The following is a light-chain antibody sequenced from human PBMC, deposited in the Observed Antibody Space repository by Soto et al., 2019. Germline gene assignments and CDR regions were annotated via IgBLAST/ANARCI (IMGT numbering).Light chain of an antibody. J-gene: IGLJ1*01. V-gene: IGLV2-14*01. CDR1: SSDVGAYNY. CDR3: TSYTSSTTYV. Sequence: ALTQPASVSGSPGQSITISCTGTSSDVGAYNYVSWYQQHPGKAPKLMIYDVSNRPSGVSNRFSGSKSGNTASLTISGLQAEDEADYYCTSYTSSTTYVFGTGTKVTVL. CDR2: DVS.